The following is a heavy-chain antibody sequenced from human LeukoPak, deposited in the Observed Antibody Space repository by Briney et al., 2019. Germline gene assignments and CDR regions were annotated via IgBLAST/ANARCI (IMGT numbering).Heavy chain of an antibody. J-gene: IGHJ6*02. Sequence: ASVKVSCKASGYTFTSYDINWVRQATGQGLEWMGWMNPNSGNTGYAQKFQGRVTMTRNTSISTAYMELSSLRSEDTAVYYCARVRLSIFGVSYYYYGMDVWGQGTTVTVSS. CDR3: ARVRLSIFGVSYYYYGMDV. CDR1: GYTFTSYD. V-gene: IGHV1-8*01. CDR2: MNPNSGNT. D-gene: IGHD3-3*01.